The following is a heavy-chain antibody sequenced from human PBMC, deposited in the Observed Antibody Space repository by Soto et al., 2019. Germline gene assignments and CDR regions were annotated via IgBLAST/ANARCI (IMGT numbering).Heavy chain of an antibody. D-gene: IGHD3-22*01. CDR3: ARMSYFYDKWYFDI. Sequence: PSETLSPTCSVSGGSINNNDYYWSWIRQTPGKGLEWIGYVYYSGSSDYIPSLKSRLSMSIDKSKNQFHLKLNSVTAADTATYFCARMSYFYDKWYFDIWGRGTLVTVSS. CDR2: VYYSGSS. J-gene: IGHJ2*01. V-gene: IGHV4-30-4*01. CDR1: GGSINNNDYY.